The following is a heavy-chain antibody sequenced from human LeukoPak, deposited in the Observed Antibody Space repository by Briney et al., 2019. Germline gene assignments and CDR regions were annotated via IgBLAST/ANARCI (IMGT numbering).Heavy chain of an antibody. CDR3: ARRTRSHDLLDY. V-gene: IGHV2-5*02. CDR1: GFSLTTSGVG. Sequence: SGPTLVNPTQTLTLTCTFSGFSLTTSGVGVGWIRQPPGKALEWLALIYWDDDKHYSPSLKSRLTITKDTSKNQVVLTMTNMDPVDTATYYCARRTRSHDLLDYWGQGTLVTVSS. J-gene: IGHJ4*02. CDR2: IYWDDDK.